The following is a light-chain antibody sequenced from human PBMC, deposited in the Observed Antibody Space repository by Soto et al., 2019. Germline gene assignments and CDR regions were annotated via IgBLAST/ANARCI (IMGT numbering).Light chain of an antibody. CDR2: GAF. CDR1: QSVSSAY. V-gene: IGKV3-20*01. J-gene: IGKJ2*01. CDR3: QQYYSNLQT. Sequence: EIVLTQSPGTLSLSPGERATLSCRASQSVSSAYLAWYQQKPGQAPRLLIYGAFSRATGIPDRFSGYGSGTDFTLTITGLQAEDVAVYYCQQYYSNLQTFGQGTRLEIK.